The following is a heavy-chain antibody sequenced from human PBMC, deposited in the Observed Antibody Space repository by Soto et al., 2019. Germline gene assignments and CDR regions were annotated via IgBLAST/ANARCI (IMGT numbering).Heavy chain of an antibody. D-gene: IGHD1-26*01. CDR3: TTDHISPYSGRYGVDAFDI. Sequence: EVQLVESGGGLVKPGGSLRLSCAASGFTFSNAWMNWVRQAPGKGLEWVGRIKSKTDGGTTDYAAPVKGRFTISRDDSXNXLXXQMNSLKTEDEAVFYCTTDHISPYSGRYGVDAFDIWGQGTMVTVSS. V-gene: IGHV3-15*07. CDR2: IKSKTDGGTT. CDR1: GFTFSNAW. J-gene: IGHJ3*02.